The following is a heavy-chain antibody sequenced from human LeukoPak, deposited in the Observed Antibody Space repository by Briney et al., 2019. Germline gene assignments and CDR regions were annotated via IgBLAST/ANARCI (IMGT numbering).Heavy chain of an antibody. CDR2: MNPNSGNT. V-gene: IGHV1-8*01. Sequence: ASVKVSCKASGYTFTSYDINWVRQATGQGLEWMGWMNPNSGNTGYAQKFQGRVTMTRNTSISTAYMELSSLRSEDTAVYYCALYLAARGWFDPWGQGTLVTVSS. J-gene: IGHJ5*02. CDR1: GYTFTSYD. D-gene: IGHD6-6*01. CDR3: ALYLAARGWFDP.